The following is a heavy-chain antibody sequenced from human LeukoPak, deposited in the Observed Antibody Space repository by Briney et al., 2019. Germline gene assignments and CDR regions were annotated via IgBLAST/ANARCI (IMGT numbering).Heavy chain of an antibody. D-gene: IGHD2-15*01. J-gene: IGHJ4*02. CDR1: GFTLSSYA. CDR3: ARIVVVVAALDY. CDR2: ISGSGGST. Sequence: GGSLRLSCAASGFTLSSYAMSWVRQAPGKGLEWVSAISGSGGSTYYADSVKGRFTISRDNSKNTLYLQMNSLRAEDTAVYYCARIVVVVAALDYWGQGTLVTVSS. V-gene: IGHV3-23*01.